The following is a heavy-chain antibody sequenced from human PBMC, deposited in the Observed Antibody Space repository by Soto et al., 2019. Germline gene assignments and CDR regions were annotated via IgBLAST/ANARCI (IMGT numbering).Heavy chain of an antibody. CDR2: IYYSGST. CDR1: GGSISSGGYY. V-gene: IGHV4-31*03. CDR3: ASQYYDYLGYYYYGMDV. Sequence: KTSETLSLTCTVSGGSISSGGYYWSWIRQHPGKGLEWIGYIYYSGSTYYNPSLKSRVTISVDTSKNQFSLKLSSVTAADTAVYYCASQYYDYLGYYYYGMDVWGQGTTVTVSS. J-gene: IGHJ6*02. D-gene: IGHD3-3*01.